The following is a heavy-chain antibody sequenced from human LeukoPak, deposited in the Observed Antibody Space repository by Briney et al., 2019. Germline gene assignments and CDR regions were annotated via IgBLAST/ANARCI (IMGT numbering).Heavy chain of an antibody. J-gene: IGHJ4*02. D-gene: IGHD3-22*01. V-gene: IGHV4-34*01. CDR3: ARGKGYYDSSGYYYDY. Sequence: PSETLSLTCAVYGGSFSGYYWSWIRQLPGKGLEWIGEINHSGSTNYNPSLKSRITISVDTSKNQFSLKLSSVTAADTAVYYCARGKGYYDSSGYYYDYWGQGTLVTVSS. CDR2: INHSGST. CDR1: GGSFSGYY.